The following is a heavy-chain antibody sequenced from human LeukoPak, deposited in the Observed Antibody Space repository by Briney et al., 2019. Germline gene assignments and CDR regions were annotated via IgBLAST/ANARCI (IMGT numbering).Heavy chain of an antibody. CDR3: AKDLGYSGYDSIFDY. Sequence: PGGSLRLSCAASGFTFDDYAMHWVRQAPGKGLEWVSGISWNSGSIGYADSVKGRFTISRDNAKNSLYLQMNSLRAEDTALYYCAKDLGYSGYDSIFDYWRQGTLVTVSS. CDR1: GFTFDDYA. J-gene: IGHJ4*02. V-gene: IGHV3-9*01. D-gene: IGHD5-12*01. CDR2: ISWNSGSI.